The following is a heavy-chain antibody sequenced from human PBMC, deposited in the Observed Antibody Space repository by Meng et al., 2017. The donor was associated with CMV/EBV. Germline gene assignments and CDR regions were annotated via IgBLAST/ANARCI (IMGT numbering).Heavy chain of an antibody. D-gene: IGHD5-24*01. CDR3: ARERWLQNPLGDAFDI. V-gene: IGHV4-59*01. CDR2: IYYSGST. CDR1: GGSFSGYY. J-gene: IGHJ3*02. Sequence: SETLSLTCAVYGGSFSGYYWSWIRQPPGKGLEWIGYIYYSGSTNYNPSLKSRVTISVDTSKNQFSLKLSSVTAADTAVYYCARERWLQNPLGDAFDIWGQGTMVTVSS.